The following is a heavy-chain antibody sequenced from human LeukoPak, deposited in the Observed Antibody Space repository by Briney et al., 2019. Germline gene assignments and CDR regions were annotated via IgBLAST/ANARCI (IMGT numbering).Heavy chain of an antibody. J-gene: IGHJ4*02. CDR1: GYIFTKYV. CDR3: ARDDCGDTCYPGGY. Sequence: GASVKVSCKASGYIFTKYVVHWVRQAPGQRPEWMGWIKAGNGDAKYSQNFQGRLTITRDPSASTVYMELSSLTSEDTALYYCARDDCGDTCYPGGYWGQGTLVTVSS. V-gene: IGHV1-3*01. CDR2: IKAGNGDA. D-gene: IGHD2-21*01.